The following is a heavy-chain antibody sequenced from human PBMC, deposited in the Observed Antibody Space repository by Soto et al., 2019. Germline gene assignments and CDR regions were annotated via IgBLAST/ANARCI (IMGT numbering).Heavy chain of an antibody. CDR2: INPNSGGT. CDR1: GYTFTVYY. D-gene: IGHD6-6*01. CDR3: ARSLSTIAARPDY. Sequence: ASVKVSCKASGYTFTVYYLHCVLQSPGQWLDWMGWINPNSGGTHYAQKFQGRLTMTRDTSISTAYMELSRLTSDETAVYYCARSLSTIAARPDYWGQGTLVTVSS. V-gene: IGHV1-2*02. J-gene: IGHJ4*02.